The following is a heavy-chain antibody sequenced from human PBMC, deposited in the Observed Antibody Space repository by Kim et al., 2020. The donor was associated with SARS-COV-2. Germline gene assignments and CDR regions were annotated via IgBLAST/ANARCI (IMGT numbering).Heavy chain of an antibody. V-gene: IGHV3-33*01. CDR2: IWYDGSNK. CDR3: ARPHYDFWSGSLDY. CDR1: GFTFSSYG. Sequence: GGSLRLSCAASGFTFSSYGMHWVRQAPGKGLEWVAVIWYDGSNKYYADSVKCRFTISRDNSKNTLYLQMNSLRAEDTAVYYCARPHYDFWSGSLDYWGQGTLVTVSS. J-gene: IGHJ4*02. D-gene: IGHD3-3*01.